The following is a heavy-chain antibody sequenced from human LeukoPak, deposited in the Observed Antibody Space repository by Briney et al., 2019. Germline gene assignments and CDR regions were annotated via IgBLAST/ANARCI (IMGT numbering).Heavy chain of an antibody. CDR1: GYTFTGYY. Sequence: ASVKVSCKASGYTFTGYYIHWVRQAPGLGLEWMGRISPSSGITNYAQKFQGRVTTTRDTSISTAYMELNRMRSDDTAVYYCARYDSRWYGDYWGQGTLVTVSS. CDR3: ARYDSRWYGDY. J-gene: IGHJ4*02. CDR2: ISPSSGIT. V-gene: IGHV1-2*02. D-gene: IGHD6-13*01.